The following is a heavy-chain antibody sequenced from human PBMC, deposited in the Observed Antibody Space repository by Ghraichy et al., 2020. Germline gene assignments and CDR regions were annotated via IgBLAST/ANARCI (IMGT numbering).Heavy chain of an antibody. CDR3: ARGSPVSGWYFVL. J-gene: IGHJ2*01. D-gene: IGHD2-8*01. CDR1: GFTFDDHD. CDR2: INWDGGST. V-gene: IGHV3-20*01. Sequence: GGSLRLSCAASGFTFDDHDMSWVRQAPGKGLEWVSGINWDGGSTGYVDSVKGRFTISRDNTKNSLYLQMNSLRAEDTAVYHCARGSPVSGWYFVLWGRGTLVPVSS.